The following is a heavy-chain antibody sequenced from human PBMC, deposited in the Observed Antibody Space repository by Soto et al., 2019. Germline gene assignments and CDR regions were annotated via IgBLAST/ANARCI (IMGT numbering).Heavy chain of an antibody. Sequence: LSLTCAVSGGSISIGGYYWTWIRQRPGEGLEWMGYIYYTGKTYYNPSLESRLTMSVDRSKNQFSLTLKSVTAADTAVYYCGRDLTGNANCIDPWGQGTLVTVSS. CDR2: IYYTGKT. CDR1: GGSISIGGYY. J-gene: IGHJ5*02. CDR3: GRDLTGNANCIDP. V-gene: IGHV4-31*11.